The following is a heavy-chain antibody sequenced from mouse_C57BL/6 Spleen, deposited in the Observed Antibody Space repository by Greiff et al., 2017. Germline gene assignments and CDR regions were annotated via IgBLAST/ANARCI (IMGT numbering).Heavy chain of an antibody. V-gene: IGHV1-50*01. J-gene: IGHJ4*01. D-gene: IGHD2-3*01. Sequence: QVQLQQPGAELVKPGASVKLSCKASGYTFTSYWMQWVKQRPGQGLEWIGEIDPSDSYTNYNQKFKGKATLTVDTSSSTAYMQLSSLTSEDSAVYYCARAGYDGTMDYWGQGTSVTVSS. CDR2: IDPSDSYT. CDR1: GYTFTSYW. CDR3: ARAGYDGTMDY.